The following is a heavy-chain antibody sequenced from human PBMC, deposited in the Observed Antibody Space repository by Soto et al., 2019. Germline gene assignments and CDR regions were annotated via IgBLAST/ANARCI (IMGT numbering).Heavy chain of an antibody. D-gene: IGHD2-8*02. CDR3: ARDKITGLFDY. CDR1: GGSFSGYY. CDR2: INHSGST. Sequence: ETLSLTCAVYGGSFSGYYWTWIRQPPGTGLEWIGEINHSGSTNYNPSLKSRVTISVDTSKNQFSLKLTSVTAADTAVYYCARDKITGLFDYWGRGTLVTVSS. V-gene: IGHV4-34*01. J-gene: IGHJ4*02.